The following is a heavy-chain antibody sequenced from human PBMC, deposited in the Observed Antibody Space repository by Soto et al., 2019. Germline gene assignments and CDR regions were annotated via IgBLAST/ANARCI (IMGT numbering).Heavy chain of an antibody. V-gene: IGHV3-23*01. CDR3: AKADGQQWLIPHLDN. Sequence: EVPLLESGGGVVQPGGSLRLSCVASGFNFKKFAMAWVRQAAGEGLEWVSGISCCGGSASYADSVKGRFSIARDDSKNTVSLQLNSLKVEDTAQFYCAKADGQQWLIPHLDNWGQGTLVTVS. D-gene: IGHD6-19*01. CDR2: ISCCGGSA. J-gene: IGHJ4*02. CDR1: GFNFKKFA.